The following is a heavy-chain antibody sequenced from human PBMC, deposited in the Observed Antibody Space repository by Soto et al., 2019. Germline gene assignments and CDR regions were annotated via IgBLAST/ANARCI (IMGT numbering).Heavy chain of an antibody. D-gene: IGHD2-2*01. CDR3: ARDRGYCSSTSCYLSSMDV. CDR2: ISSSSSYI. V-gene: IGHV3-21*01. J-gene: IGHJ6*04. Sequence: PGGSLRLSCAASGFTFRSYAMRWVRQAPGKGLEWVSSISSSSSYIYYADSVKGRFTISRDNAKNTLYLQMNSLRAEDTAVYYCARDRGYCSSTSCYLSSMDVWGKGTTVTVSS. CDR1: GFTFRSYA.